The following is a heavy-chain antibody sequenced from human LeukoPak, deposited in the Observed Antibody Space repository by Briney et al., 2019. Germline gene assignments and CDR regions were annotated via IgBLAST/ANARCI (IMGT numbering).Heavy chain of an antibody. CDR2: VHLDGRT. D-gene: IGHD3-3*01. CDR1: GGSVTSTNW. CDR3: AREGGFYRPLDY. J-gene: IGHJ4*02. V-gene: IGHV4-4*02. Sequence: SDTLSLTCGVSGGSVTSTNWWTWVRQPPGKGLEWIGEVHLDGRTNYNPSLKSRLTMSVDLSENHVSLKLTSVTAADTAVYYCAREGGFYRPLDYSGQGTLVTVSS.